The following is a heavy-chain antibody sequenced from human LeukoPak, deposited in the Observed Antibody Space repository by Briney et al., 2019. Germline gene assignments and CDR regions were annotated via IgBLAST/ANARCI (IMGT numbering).Heavy chain of an antibody. Sequence: ASVKVSCKASGYTFTSYYMHGVRQAPGQGREGMGIINPSGGSTSYAQKFQGRVTMTRDMSTSTVYMELSSLRSEDTAVYYCARDPRGPIDAFDIWGQGTMVTVSS. V-gene: IGHV1-46*01. CDR1: GYTFTSYY. CDR2: INPSGGST. J-gene: IGHJ3*02. CDR3: ARDPRGPIDAFDI.